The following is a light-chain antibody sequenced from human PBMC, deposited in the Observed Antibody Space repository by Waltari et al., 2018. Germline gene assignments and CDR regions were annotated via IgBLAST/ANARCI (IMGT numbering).Light chain of an antibody. CDR3: SAWDRSLNALV. Sequence: QAGLTQPPSVSRGLRQTVTLTCTGNSNNVGNEGATWLQQHQGHPPKLLSYRNNNRPSGISERLSASGSGNTASLTIIGLQPEDEGDYYCSAWDRSLNALVFGGGTKLTVL. J-gene: IGLJ2*01. V-gene: IGLV10-54*01. CDR1: SNNVGNEG. CDR2: RNN.